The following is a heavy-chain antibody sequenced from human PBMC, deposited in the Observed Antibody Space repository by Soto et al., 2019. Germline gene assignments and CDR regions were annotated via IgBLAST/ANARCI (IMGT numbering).Heavy chain of an antibody. D-gene: IGHD2-15*01. CDR3: ARDRREQTLPLPED. V-gene: IGHV1-18*01. CDR1: GYTFTSYG. Sequence: GASVKVSCKASGYTFTSYGISWVRQAPGQGLEWMGWISAYNGNTNYAQKLQGRVTMTTDTSTSTAYMELRSLRSDDTAVYYCARDRREQTLPLPEDWGQGTLVTLAS. CDR2: ISAYNGNT. J-gene: IGHJ4*02.